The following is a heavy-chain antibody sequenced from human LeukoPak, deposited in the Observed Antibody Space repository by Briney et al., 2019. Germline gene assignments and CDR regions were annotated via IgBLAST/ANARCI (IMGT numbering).Heavy chain of an antibody. J-gene: IGHJ6*02. CDR1: GFTFSRYA. CDR2: TSSEGSGK. D-gene: IGHD4-17*01. Sequence: GGSLRLSCAASGFTFSRYAMHWVRQAPGKGLEWVAVTSSEGSGKHYADSVKGRFTISRDNSKNTLHLQMNSLRAEDTGAYYCAKERVNGDYVYYYYGMDVWGQGTTVTVSS. V-gene: IGHV3-30*18. CDR3: AKERVNGDYVYYYYGMDV.